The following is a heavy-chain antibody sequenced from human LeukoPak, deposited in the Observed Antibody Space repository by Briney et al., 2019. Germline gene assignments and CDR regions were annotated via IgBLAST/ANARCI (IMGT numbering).Heavy chain of an antibody. Sequence: GGSLRLSCAASGFTFRSYAMHWVRQAPGKGLQYVSAISSNGGSTYYANSVKGRFTISRDNSKNTLYLQMGSLRAEDMAVYYCASMGDYTLLDYWGQGTLVTVSS. D-gene: IGHD4-17*01. J-gene: IGHJ4*02. CDR3: ASMGDYTLLDY. CDR2: ISSNGGST. CDR1: GFTFRSYA. V-gene: IGHV3-64*01.